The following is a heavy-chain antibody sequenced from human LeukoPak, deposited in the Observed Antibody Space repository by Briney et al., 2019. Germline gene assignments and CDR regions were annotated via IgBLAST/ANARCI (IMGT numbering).Heavy chain of an antibody. D-gene: IGHD6-19*01. CDR2: ISWNSGSI. CDR1: GFTFDDYA. CDR3: AKSKGYSSGWPGPFDY. V-gene: IGHV3-9*03. Sequence: GRSLRLSCAASGFTFDDYAMHWVRQAPGKGLEWVSGISWNSGSIGYADSMKGRFTISRDNAKNSLYLQMNSLRAEDMALYYCAKSKGYSSGWPGPFDYWGQGTLVTVSS. J-gene: IGHJ4*02.